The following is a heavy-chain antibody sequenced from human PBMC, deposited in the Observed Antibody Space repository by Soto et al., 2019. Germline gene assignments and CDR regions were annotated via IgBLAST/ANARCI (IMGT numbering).Heavy chain of an antibody. CDR1: GGSVSTYY. CDR2: ITYSGST. Sequence: XTLSLPCTVSGGSVSTYYWSWIRQPPGKGLELIGYITYSGSTKYNPSRKSRVTISVETSKNQFSLKVSSVTAADTDVYYCAGHPGSSGFWFDPWGRGTLVTVS. CDR3: AGHPGSSGFWFDP. J-gene: IGHJ5*02. D-gene: IGHD6-19*01. V-gene: IGHV4-59*02.